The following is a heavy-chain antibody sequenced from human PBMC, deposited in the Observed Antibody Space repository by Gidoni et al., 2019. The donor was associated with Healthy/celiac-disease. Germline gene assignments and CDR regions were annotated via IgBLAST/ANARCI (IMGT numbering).Heavy chain of an antibody. V-gene: IGHV1-69*01. D-gene: IGHD6-19*01. CDR2: IIPIFGTA. J-gene: IGHJ4*02. CDR1: GGTFSSYA. Sequence: QVQLVQSGAEVTKPGSSVKVSCTASGGTFSSYAISWVRQAPGQGLEWMGGIIPIFGTANYAQKFQGRVTITADESTSTAYMELSSLRSEDTAVYYCATLGSGWKATFDYWGQGTLVTVSS. CDR3: ATLGSGWKATFDY.